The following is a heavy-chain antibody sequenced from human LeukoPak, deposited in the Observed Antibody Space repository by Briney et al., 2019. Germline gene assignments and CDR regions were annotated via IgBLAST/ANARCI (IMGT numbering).Heavy chain of an antibody. CDR2: ISPNSGGT. Sequence: GASVKVPCKASGYTFTDYNMHWVRQAPGQGLEWMGWISPNSGGTNYAQKFQGRVTMTRDTSITTAYMELSRLRSDDTAMYYCTVWFGELTHWGQGTLVTVSS. D-gene: IGHD3-10*01. CDR3: TVWFGELTH. CDR1: GYTFTDYN. V-gene: IGHV1-2*02. J-gene: IGHJ4*02.